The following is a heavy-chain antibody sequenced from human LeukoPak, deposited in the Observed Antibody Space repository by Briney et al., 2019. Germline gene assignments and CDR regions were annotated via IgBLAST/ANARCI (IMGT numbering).Heavy chain of an antibody. CDR3: AKDRGYYYDSSAYGSYFDY. D-gene: IGHD3-22*01. Sequence: GGSLRLSCAASGFTFSTFAMIWVRQSPGKGLEWVSLISWDGGTTYYADSVRGRFTISRDNSKNSPYLQMNSLRTEDTALYYRAKDRGYYYDSSAYGSYFDYWGQGTLVTVSS. J-gene: IGHJ4*02. CDR1: GFTFSTFA. V-gene: IGHV3-43*01. CDR2: ISWDGGTT.